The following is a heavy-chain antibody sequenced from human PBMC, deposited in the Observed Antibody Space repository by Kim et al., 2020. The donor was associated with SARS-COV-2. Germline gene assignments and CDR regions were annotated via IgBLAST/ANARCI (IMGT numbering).Heavy chain of an antibody. V-gene: IGHV7-4-1*02. CDR2: INTNTGNP. J-gene: IGHJ5*02. CDR3: ARDSREYYYDSSGYPHLWFDP. D-gene: IGHD3-22*01. CDR1: GYTFTSYA. Sequence: ASVKVSCKASGYTFTSYAMNWVRQAPGQGLEWMGWINTNTGNPTYAQGFTGRFVFSLDTSVSTAYLQISSLKAEDTAVYYCARDSREYYYDSSGYPHLWFDPWGQGTLVTVSS.